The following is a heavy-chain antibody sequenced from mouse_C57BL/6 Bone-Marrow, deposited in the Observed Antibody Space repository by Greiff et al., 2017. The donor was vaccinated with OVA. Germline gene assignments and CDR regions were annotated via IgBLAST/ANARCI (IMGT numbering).Heavy chain of an antibody. CDR3: TTQADFDY. CDR1: GFNIKDDY. CDR2: IDPENGDT. D-gene: IGHD3-2*02. J-gene: IGHJ2*01. Sequence: VQLQQSGAELVRPGASVKLSCTASGFNIKDDYMHWVKQRPEQGLEWIGWIDPENGDTEYASKFQGKATITADTPSNTAYLQLSSLTSEDTAVYYCTTQADFDYWGQGTTLTVSS. V-gene: IGHV14-4*01.